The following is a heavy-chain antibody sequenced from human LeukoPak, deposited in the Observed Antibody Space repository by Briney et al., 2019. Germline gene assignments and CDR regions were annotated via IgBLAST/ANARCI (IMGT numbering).Heavy chain of an antibody. D-gene: IGHD6-13*01. Sequence: GGSLRLSCSASGFTFSSYAMHWVRQAPGKGLEYVAAISSDGGSTYYADSVKGRFTLSRDNSKNTLYLQMNSLRAEDTAVYYCAKRRQQLHYWGQGTLVTVSS. J-gene: IGHJ4*02. V-gene: IGHV3-64*04. CDR1: GFTFSSYA. CDR3: AKRRQQLHY. CDR2: ISSDGGST.